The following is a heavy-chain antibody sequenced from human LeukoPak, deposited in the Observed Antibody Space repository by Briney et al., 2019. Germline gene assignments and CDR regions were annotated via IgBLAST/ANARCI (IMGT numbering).Heavy chain of an antibody. Sequence: PGESLKISCKGSGYSFTSYYIAWVRQMPGKGLEWMGIIYPGDSDTRYSPSFQGQVTNSADKSISTAYLQWSSLKASDTAMYYCARQVYNVYRSGPWYFDYWGQGTLVTVSS. D-gene: IGHD6-19*01. CDR1: GYSFTSYY. CDR2: IYPGDSDT. CDR3: ARQVYNVYRSGPWYFDY. J-gene: IGHJ4*02. V-gene: IGHV5-51*01.